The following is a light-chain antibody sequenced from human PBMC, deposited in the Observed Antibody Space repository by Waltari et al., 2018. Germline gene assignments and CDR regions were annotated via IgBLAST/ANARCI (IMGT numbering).Light chain of an antibody. CDR1: QSLLYSNGYNY. CDR3: MQALQTPWT. J-gene: IGKJ1*01. V-gene: IGKV2-28*01. CDR2: LGS. Sequence: DIVMTQSQLSLPVTPGKPASISCKSSQSLLYSNGYNYVDWYLQKPGQSPQLLVYLGSNRASGVPERFSGSGSGTDFTLTISRVESEDVGIYYCMQALQTPWTFGQGTKVEIK.